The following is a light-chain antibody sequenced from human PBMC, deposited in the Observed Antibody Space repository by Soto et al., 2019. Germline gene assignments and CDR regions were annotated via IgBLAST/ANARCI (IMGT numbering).Light chain of an antibody. V-gene: IGKV3-20*01. Sequence: EIVLTQSPGTLSLSPGERATLSCRASQSVSSSDLAWYKQKPGQAPRLLIYGASHRASGIPDRFSGSGSGTDFTLPISRLEPEDFAVYYCQQYDRSLTFGGGTKVEIK. CDR1: QSVSSSD. CDR2: GAS. J-gene: IGKJ4*01. CDR3: QQYDRSLT.